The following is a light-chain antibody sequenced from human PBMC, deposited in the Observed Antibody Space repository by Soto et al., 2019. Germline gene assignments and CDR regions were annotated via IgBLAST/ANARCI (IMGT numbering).Light chain of an antibody. CDR2: GAS. CDR1: QSVSSN. Sequence: EIVMTQSPATLSLSPGERATLSCRASQSVSSNLAWYQQKPGQAPRLLIYGASTRATGVPARFSGSGSGTEFTLTISTLQSEDFAVYYCLQYDNWPPLTFGGGTKVDIK. CDR3: LQYDNWPPLT. V-gene: IGKV3-15*01. J-gene: IGKJ4*01.